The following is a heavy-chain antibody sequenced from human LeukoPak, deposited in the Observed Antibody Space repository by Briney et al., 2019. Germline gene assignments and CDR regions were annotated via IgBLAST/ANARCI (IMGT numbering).Heavy chain of an antibody. CDR1: GGTFSSYA. Sequence: VASVKVSCKASGGTFSSYAISWVRQAPGQGLEWMGGIIPIFGTANYAQKFQGRVTITTDESTSTAYMELSSLRSEDTAVYYCARVGLTGQPLYFDYWGQGTLVPVSS. J-gene: IGHJ4*02. CDR3: ARVGLTGQPLYFDY. CDR2: IIPIFGTA. D-gene: IGHD3-9*01. V-gene: IGHV1-69*05.